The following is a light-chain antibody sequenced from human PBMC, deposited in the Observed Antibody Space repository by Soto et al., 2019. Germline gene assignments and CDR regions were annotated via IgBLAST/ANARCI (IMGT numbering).Light chain of an antibody. CDR1: QSVGSSY. Sequence: EIVLTQSPVTLSLSPVAIAALSRRASQSVGSSYLAWYQQKPGQAPRLLIYGASIRATDIPDRFSGSGSGTDFTLNLSSLEPEDFAVYYCQQRAGSSTVGQGTRL. CDR2: GAS. J-gene: IGKJ5*01. V-gene: IGKV3-20*01. CDR3: QQRAGSST.